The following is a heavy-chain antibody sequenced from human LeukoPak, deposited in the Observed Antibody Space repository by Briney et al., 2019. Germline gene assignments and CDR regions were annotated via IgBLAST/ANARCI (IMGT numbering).Heavy chain of an antibody. V-gene: IGHV3-48*01. D-gene: IGHD2-2*01. Sequence: PGGSLRLSCVASGFTFSDFSLNWVRQAPGKGLEWISYIGSAIYYADSVKGRFTISRDNSKNTLYLQMNSLRAEDTAVYYCARVMGRYCSSTSCYVDYWGQGTLVTVSS. CDR3: ARVMGRYCSSTSCYVDY. CDR2: IGSAI. CDR1: GFTFSDFS. J-gene: IGHJ4*02.